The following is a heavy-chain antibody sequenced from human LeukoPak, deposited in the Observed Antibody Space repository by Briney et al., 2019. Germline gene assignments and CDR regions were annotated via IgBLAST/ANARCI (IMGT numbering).Heavy chain of an antibody. D-gene: IGHD3-22*01. CDR2: ISSSSSYI. V-gene: IGHV3-21*01. J-gene: IGHJ5*02. CDR1: GFTFSSYS. Sequence: GGSLRLSCAASGFTFSSYSMNWVRQAPGKGLEWVSSISSSSSYIYYADSVKGRFTISRDNAKNSLYLQMNSLRAEDTAVYYCARDSSGEKWFDPWGQGTLVTVSS. CDR3: ARDSSGEKWFDP.